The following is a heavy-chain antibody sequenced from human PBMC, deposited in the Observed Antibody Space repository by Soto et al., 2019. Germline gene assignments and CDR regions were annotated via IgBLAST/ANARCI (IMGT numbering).Heavy chain of an antibody. D-gene: IGHD3-16*02. CDR3: ASSRGGYRFYYYYYGMDV. V-gene: IGHV4-30-2*01. CDR1: GGSISSGGYS. Sequence: TLSLTCAVSGGSISSGGYSWSWIRQPPGKGLEWIGYIYHSGSTYYNPSLKSRVTISVDRSKNQFSLKLSSVTAADTAVYYCASSRGGYRFYYYYYGMDVWGQGTTVTVSS. CDR2: IYHSGST. J-gene: IGHJ6*02.